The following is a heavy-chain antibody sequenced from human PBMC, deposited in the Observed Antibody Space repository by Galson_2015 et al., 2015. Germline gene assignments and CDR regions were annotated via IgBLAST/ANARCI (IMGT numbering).Heavy chain of an antibody. CDR3: ARAFCGGDCYSPRRFDFDY. CDR1: GYTFIGYY. J-gene: IGHJ4*02. CDR2: INPHSGAT. D-gene: IGHD2-21*02. Sequence: SVKVSCKASGYTFIGYYMHWVRQAPGQGLEWMGWINPHSGATNYAQKLQGWVTMTRDTSKNQFSLQLNSLTPDDTAVYYCARAFCGGDCYSPRRFDFDYWGQGALVTVSS. V-gene: IGHV1-2*04.